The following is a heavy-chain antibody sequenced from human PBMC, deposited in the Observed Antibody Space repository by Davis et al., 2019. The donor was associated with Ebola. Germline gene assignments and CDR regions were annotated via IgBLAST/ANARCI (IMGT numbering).Heavy chain of an antibody. D-gene: IGHD5-18*01. CDR2: INYSGTT. J-gene: IGHJ4*02. CDR1: GGSITTTTSF. V-gene: IGHV4-39*01. CDR3: ARGRRYSYGPPRY. Sequence: SETLSLTCTVSGGSITTTTSFWGWIRLPQGKGLEWIGGINYSGTTHINPSLRSRVTISTDTSKNQFSLKLTSVTAADTAVYYCARGRRYSYGPPRYWGQGTLVTVSS.